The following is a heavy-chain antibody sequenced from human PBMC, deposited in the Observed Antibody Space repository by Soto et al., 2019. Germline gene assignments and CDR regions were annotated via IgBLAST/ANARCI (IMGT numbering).Heavy chain of an antibody. Sequence: GGSLRLSCAASGFTFSSYGMHWVRQAPGKGLEWVAVISYDGSNKYYADSVKGRFTISRDNSKNTLYLQMNSLRAEDTAVYYCAKDQVTDNYYYYGMDVWGQGTTVTVSS. CDR2: ISYDGSNK. V-gene: IGHV3-30*18. J-gene: IGHJ6*02. D-gene: IGHD2-21*02. CDR1: GFTFSSYG. CDR3: AKDQVTDNYYYYGMDV.